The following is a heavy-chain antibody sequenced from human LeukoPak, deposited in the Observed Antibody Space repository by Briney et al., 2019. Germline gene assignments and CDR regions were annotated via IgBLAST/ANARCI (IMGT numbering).Heavy chain of an antibody. CDR2: ISYDGSNK. J-gene: IGHJ5*02. V-gene: IGHV3-30*18. Sequence: PGRSLRLSCAASGFRFSSYGMHWVRQPPGKGLEWVAVISYDGSNKYYADSVKGRFTISRDKSKNTLDLQMNSLRAEDTAVYYCAKDGSITAAGGFDPWGQGTLVTVSS. CDR3: AKDGSITAAGGFDP. CDR1: GFRFSSYG. D-gene: IGHD6-13*01.